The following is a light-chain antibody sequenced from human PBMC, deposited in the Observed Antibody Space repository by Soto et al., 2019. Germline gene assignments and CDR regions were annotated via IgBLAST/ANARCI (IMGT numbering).Light chain of an antibody. CDR3: QKYSNWPRK. Sequence: EFVLTQSPGTLSLSPGERATLSCRASQSVSSSYLAWYQQKPGQAPRLLIYGASTRATGIPARFSGSGSGTEFTLTISSLQSEDFAVYYCQKYSNWPRKFGQGTKVDIK. J-gene: IGKJ1*01. V-gene: IGKV3-15*01. CDR1: QSVSSSY. CDR2: GAS.